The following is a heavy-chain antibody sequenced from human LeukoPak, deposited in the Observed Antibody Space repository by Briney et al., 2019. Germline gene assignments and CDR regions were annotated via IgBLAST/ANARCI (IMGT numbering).Heavy chain of an antibody. J-gene: IGHJ4*02. Sequence: GGSLRLSCAASGFTFSSYAMSWVRQPPGMGLEWIGFITSKPYSEATHYAASVSGRSTFSRDDSKSVAYLQMNSLKTEDTAVYYCVRHDGMILPVWGQGTLVTVSS. CDR3: VRHDGMILPV. CDR1: GFTFSSYA. D-gene: IGHD3/OR15-3a*01. V-gene: IGHV3-49*04. CDR2: ITSKPYSEAT.